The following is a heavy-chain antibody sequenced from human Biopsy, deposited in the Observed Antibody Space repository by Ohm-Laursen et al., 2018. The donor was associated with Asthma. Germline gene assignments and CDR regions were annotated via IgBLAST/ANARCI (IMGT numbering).Heavy chain of an antibody. J-gene: IGHJ3*02. CDR3: ARQSGQEYGDSIPFDT. D-gene: IGHD3-22*01. CDR1: GFVFSQCG. V-gene: IGHV3-30*03. CDR2: VSSDGHDK. Sequence: SLRLSCAASGFVFSQCGMHWVRQGPGKGLEWVALVSSDGHDKYYEDSVKGRFTISRDNSRNRLYLQINSLTVEDSAVYFCARQSGQEYGDSIPFDTWGQGTKVAVSS.